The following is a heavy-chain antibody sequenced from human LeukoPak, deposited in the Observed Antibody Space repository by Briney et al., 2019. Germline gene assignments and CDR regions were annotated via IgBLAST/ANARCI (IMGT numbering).Heavy chain of an antibody. D-gene: IGHD3-10*01. CDR2: ISSGGST. CDR1: GFTFSSNY. J-gene: IGHJ4*02. V-gene: IGHV3-53*01. CDR3: ARSYGSGSYGY. Sequence: QPGGSLRLSCAASGFTFSSNYMSWVRQAPGKGLEWVSVISSGGSTNYADFVKGRFTISRDNSKNTLYLQMNSLRAEDTAVYYCARSYGSGSYGYWGQGTRVTVSS.